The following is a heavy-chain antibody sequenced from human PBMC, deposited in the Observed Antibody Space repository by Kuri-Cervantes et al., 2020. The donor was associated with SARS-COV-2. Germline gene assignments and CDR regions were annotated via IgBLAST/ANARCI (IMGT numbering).Heavy chain of an antibody. CDR2: INTYTGNP. CDR3: ARSRRQQGIDY. Sequence: ASVKVSCKASGYTFSHYAINWVRQAPGQGLEWMGWINTYTGNPKYAQGFTGRFVLSLDTSDSTAYLQISSLKAEDTGVYYCARSRRQQGIDYWGQGTLVTVSS. V-gene: IGHV7-4-1*02. D-gene: IGHD6-13*01. J-gene: IGHJ4*02. CDR1: GYTFSHYA.